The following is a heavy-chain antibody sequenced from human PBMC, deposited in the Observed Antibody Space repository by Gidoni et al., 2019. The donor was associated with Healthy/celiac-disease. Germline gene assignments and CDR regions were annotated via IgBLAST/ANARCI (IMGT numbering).Heavy chain of an antibody. V-gene: IGHV3-48*04. Sequence: SGFTFSSYSMNWVRQAPGKGLEWVSYISSSSSTIYYADSVKGRFTISRDNAKNSLYLQMNSLRAEDTAVYYCAGIWFGESYPFDYWGQGTLVTVSS. CDR1: GFTFSSYS. CDR3: AGIWFGESYPFDY. CDR2: ISSSSSTI. J-gene: IGHJ4*02. D-gene: IGHD3-10*01.